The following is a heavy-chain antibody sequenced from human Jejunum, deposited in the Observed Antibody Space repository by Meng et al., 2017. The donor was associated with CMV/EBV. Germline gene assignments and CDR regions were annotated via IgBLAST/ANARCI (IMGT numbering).Heavy chain of an antibody. Sequence: TGDSIISSDYYWGWIRQSPAKGLEWIGSIYYSGSTYYKSSLRSRVTISVDTSKKQFSLKLKFVTAADTAVYYCARVSSIWSAFDYWGQGRLVTVSS. J-gene: IGHJ4*02. CDR1: GDSIISSDYY. CDR3: ARVSSIWSAFDY. CDR2: IYYSGST. V-gene: IGHV4-39*07. D-gene: IGHD6-13*01.